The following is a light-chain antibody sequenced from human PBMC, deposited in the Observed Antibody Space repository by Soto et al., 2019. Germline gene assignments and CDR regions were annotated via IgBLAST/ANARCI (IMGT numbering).Light chain of an antibody. CDR2: WAS. CDR1: QTVLHSSNKENY. CDR3: QQYYTTPYT. J-gene: IGKJ2*01. Sequence: DIVMTQSPDALTVSLGERATINCKSSQTVLHSSNKENYLAWYQQRPGQPPSLLLYWASTREPGVPDRFRGSGSGTEFTLTINSLQAEDVAVYYCQQYYTTPYTFGPGTKLEI. V-gene: IGKV4-1*01.